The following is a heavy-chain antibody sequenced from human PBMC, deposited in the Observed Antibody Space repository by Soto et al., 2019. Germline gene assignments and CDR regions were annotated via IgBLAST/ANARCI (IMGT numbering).Heavy chain of an antibody. J-gene: IGHJ5*02. CDR1: GYTFADYA. V-gene: IGHV1-3*05. Sequence: QVQLVQSGAEEKKPGASVKVSCKASGYTFADYALHGVRQTPGQRLVWMGWLNAGNGHTKLSQNFQGRVTFTRDTSASTAYMELCSLTTEDTAVYYGARARGGSTGWFDPWGQGTLVIVSS. CDR3: ARARGGSTGWFDP. CDR2: LNAGNGHT. D-gene: IGHD3-16*01.